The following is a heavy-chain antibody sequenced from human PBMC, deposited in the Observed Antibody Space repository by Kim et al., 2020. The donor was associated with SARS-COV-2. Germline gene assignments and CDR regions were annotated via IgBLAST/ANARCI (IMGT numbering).Heavy chain of an antibody. CDR3: ARDRDNWNDRVGAFDI. V-gene: IGHV1-69*01. J-gene: IGHJ3*02. D-gene: IGHD1-20*01. Sequence: KFTARFTITADESSSTAYMELSSLRSEDTAVYYCARDRDNWNDRVGAFDIWGQGTMVTVSS.